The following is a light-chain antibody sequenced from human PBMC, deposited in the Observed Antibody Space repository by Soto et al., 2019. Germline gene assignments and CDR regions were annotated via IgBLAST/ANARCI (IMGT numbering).Light chain of an antibody. J-gene: IGLJ2*01. Sequence: QSALTQTASVSGSPGQSITVSCTGINSDVGIYNLVSWYQHHPGKAPKLVIYEGTKRPSGVSSRFSGSKSGNTASLTISGLKAEDEGDYYFCSYTSNTVVVGGGTKVTVL. CDR3: CSYTSNTVV. V-gene: IGLV2-23*01. CDR1: NSDVGIYNL. CDR2: EGT.